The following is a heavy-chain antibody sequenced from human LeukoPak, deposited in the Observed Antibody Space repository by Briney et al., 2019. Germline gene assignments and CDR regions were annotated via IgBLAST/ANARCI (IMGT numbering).Heavy chain of an antibody. J-gene: IGHJ4*02. CDR2: ITSNGGST. V-gene: IGHV3-64*04. D-gene: IGHD5-24*01. Sequence: PGGSLRLSCAASGFSFSDYAMSWVRQAPGKGLEYVSAITSNGGSTYYADSVKGRFTISRDNAKNTLHLQMNSLRAEDTAVYYCARDVEPRDGYKPAGSWGQGTLVTVSS. CDR1: GFSFSDYA. CDR3: ARDVEPRDGYKPAGS.